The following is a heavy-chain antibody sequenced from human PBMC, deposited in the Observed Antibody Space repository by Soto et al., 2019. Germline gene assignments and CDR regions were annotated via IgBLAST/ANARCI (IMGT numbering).Heavy chain of an antibody. CDR2: ISSSGSTI. V-gene: IGHV3-48*03. CDR3: PARYCSSTSCYDY. J-gene: IGHJ4*02. CDR1: GFTFSSYE. D-gene: IGHD2-2*01. Sequence: PGGSLRLSCAASGFTFSSYEMNWVRQAPGKGLEWVSYISSSGSTIYYADSVKGRFTISRDNAKNSLYLQMNSLRAEDTAVYYCPARYCSSTSCYDYWGQGTLVTVSS.